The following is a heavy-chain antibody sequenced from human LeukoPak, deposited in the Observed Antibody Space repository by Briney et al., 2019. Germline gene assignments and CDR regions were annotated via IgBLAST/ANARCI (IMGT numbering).Heavy chain of an antibody. CDR2: ITTGGGST. Sequence: PGGSLRLSCAASGFTFSNYAMDWVRQAPGKGLEWVSAITTGGGSTFYADSVKGRFTISRDNAENSLYLQMNSLRVEDTAFYYCARDLAYSRLDYWGQGMLVTVSS. J-gene: IGHJ4*02. V-gene: IGHV3-23*01. CDR3: ARDLAYSRLDY. D-gene: IGHD5-18*01. CDR1: GFTFSNYA.